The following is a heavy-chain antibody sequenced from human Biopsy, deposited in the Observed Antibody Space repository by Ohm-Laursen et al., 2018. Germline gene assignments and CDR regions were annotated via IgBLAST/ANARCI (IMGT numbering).Heavy chain of an antibody. D-gene: IGHD1-26*01. V-gene: IGHV1-69*13. CDR3: ARGPHSGSHSCFDY. CDR2: IIPMFGTA. Sequence: GASVKVSCKASGGTFINYAISWVRQAPGQGLEWMGGIIPMFGTANYAQMFQGRVTISADESTSTSYMELSSLTTEATAIYYCARGPHSGSHSCFDYWGRGTLVTVSS. CDR1: GGTFINYA. J-gene: IGHJ4*02.